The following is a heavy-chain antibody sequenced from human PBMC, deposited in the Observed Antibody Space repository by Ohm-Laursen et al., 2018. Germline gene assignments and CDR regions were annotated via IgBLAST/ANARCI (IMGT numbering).Heavy chain of an antibody. J-gene: IGHJ4*02. CDR3: ARGKQGNYDF. Sequence: SLRLSCAASGFTFSSYGMSWVRQAPGKGLEWVSSVTPNGGNTYYADSVKGRFTISRDNSKNTLYLQMNSLRAEDAAVYYCARGKQGNYDFWGQGTLVTVSS. CDR2: VTPNGGNT. V-gene: IGHV3-23*01. CDR1: GFTFSSYG.